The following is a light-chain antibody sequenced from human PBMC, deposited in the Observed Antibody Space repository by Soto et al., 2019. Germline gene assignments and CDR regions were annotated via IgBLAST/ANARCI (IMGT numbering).Light chain of an antibody. Sequence: QSALTQPASVSGSPGQSITISCTGTSSDVGGYNYVSWYQQHPGKAPKLMIYEVSNRPSGVSNRFSGSKSGNTASLTISGLQSEDEADYYCAAWDVSMNGFYVFGTGTKVTVL. V-gene: IGLV2-14*01. CDR2: EVS. CDR3: AAWDVSMNGFYV. CDR1: SSDVGGYNY. J-gene: IGLJ1*01.